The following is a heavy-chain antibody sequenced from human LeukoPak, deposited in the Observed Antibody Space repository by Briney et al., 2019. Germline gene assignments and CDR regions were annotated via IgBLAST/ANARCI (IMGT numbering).Heavy chain of an antibody. J-gene: IGHJ4*02. V-gene: IGHV1-2*02. Sequence: WASVKVSCKTSGYTFSGYDMHWVRQAPGQGLEWMGGINARSGGTNYAQKFQGRVTMTRETSISTAYMELSRLTSDDTAVYYCSTASGVVDFAYWGQGTLVTVSS. CDR1: GYTFSGYD. CDR3: STASGVVDFAY. D-gene: IGHD3-3*01. CDR2: INARSGGT.